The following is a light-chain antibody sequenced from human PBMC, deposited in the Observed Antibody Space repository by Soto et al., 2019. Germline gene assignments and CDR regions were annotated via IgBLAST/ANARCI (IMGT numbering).Light chain of an antibody. V-gene: IGKV3-20*01. CDR3: HQYGSSPLT. J-gene: IGKJ4*01. CDR1: QSVSSSQ. CDR2: GAT. Sequence: ETVLTQSTVTLSLSPGDTVILSGRASQSVSSSQLAWYQQISGQAPRLLIYGATSRATGIPDRFSGSGSGTDFTLTISRLEPEDFAVYWCHQYGSSPLTFGGGTKVEIK.